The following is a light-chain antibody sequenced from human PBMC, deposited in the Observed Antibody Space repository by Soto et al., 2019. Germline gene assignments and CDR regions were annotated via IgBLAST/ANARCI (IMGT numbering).Light chain of an antibody. J-gene: IGLJ2*01. CDR1: SGHSSYA. CDR3: QTWGTGIVV. CDR2: LNSDGSH. Sequence: QSVLTQSPSASASLGASVKLTCTLSSGHSSYAIAWHQQQPEKGPRYLMKLNSDGSHSKGDGIPDRFSGSSSGAERYLTISSLQSEDEADCYCQTWGTGIVVFGGGTKLTVL. V-gene: IGLV4-69*01.